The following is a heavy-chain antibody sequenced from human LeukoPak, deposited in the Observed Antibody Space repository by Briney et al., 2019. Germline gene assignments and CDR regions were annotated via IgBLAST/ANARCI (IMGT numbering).Heavy chain of an antibody. CDR3: ARERLGYCSGGSCYSFDY. V-gene: IGHV1-24*01. CDR2: FDPEHNEK. D-gene: IGHD2-15*01. CDR1: GYSLADLF. Sequence: ASVKVSCKVSGYSLADLFIQWMRQAPGKGLEWMGGFDPEHNEKIYSQKFQGRVTMTEDTSTHTAYLELGSLRSEDTAVYYCARERLGYCSGGSCYSFDYWGQGTLVTVSS. J-gene: IGHJ4*02.